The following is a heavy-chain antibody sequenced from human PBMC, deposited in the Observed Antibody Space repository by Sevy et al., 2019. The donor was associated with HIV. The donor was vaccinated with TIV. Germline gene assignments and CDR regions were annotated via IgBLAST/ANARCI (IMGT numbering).Heavy chain of an antibody. CDR1: GGSITSLY. J-gene: IGHJ4*02. CDR3: AGKNAWGRGYS. V-gene: IGHV4-59*08. D-gene: IGHD1-26*01. Sequence: SETLSLTCTVSGGSITSLYWNWIRQPPGKGLEWIANIYYNGHINYNPSLKSRVTLSLATSKNQFSLRLSSVTAADTAMYYCAGKNAWGRGYSWGQGTLVTVSS. CDR2: IYYNGHI.